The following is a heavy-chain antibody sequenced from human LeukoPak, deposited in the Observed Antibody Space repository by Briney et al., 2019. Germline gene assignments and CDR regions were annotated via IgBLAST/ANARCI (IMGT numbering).Heavy chain of an antibody. CDR1: GGSISSYY. CDR2: IYYSGST. J-gene: IGHJ4*02. Sequence: PSETLSLTCTVSGGSISSYYWSWIRQPPGKGLEWIGYIYYSGSTKYNPSLKSRVTISVDTSKNQFSLKLSSVTAADTAVYYCARDSVYSSGWYYFDYWGQGTLVTVSS. CDR3: ARDSVYSSGWYYFDY. D-gene: IGHD6-19*01. V-gene: IGHV4-59*01.